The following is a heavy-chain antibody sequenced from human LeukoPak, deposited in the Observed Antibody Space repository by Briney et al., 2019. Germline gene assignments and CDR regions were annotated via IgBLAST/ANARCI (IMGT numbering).Heavy chain of an antibody. CDR2: IRYDGSNE. J-gene: IGHJ4*02. D-gene: IGHD5-12*01. Sequence: GGSLRLSCAASGFTFSSYGMHWVRQAPGKGLEWVAFIRYDGSNEYYADSVKGRFTISRDNSKNTLYLQMNSLRAEDTAVYYCAKDRPISGYDYYWGQGTLVTVSS. CDR3: AKDRPISGYDYY. CDR1: GFTFSSYG. V-gene: IGHV3-30*02.